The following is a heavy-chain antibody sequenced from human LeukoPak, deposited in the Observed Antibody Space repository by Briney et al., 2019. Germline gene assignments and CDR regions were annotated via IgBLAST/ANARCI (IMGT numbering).Heavy chain of an antibody. CDR2: ISSSGTTT. CDR1: GFTFNSYS. V-gene: IGHV3-48*04. CDR3: ARGGGWSPPNYYYYYYMDV. Sequence: LTGGSLRLSCAASGFTFNSYSMNWFRQAPGKGLEWVSYISSSGTTTFYADSVKGRFTISRDNAKNSLYLQINSLRAEDTAVYYCARGGGWSPPNYYYYYYMDVWGKGTTVTVSS. J-gene: IGHJ6*03. D-gene: IGHD2-15*01.